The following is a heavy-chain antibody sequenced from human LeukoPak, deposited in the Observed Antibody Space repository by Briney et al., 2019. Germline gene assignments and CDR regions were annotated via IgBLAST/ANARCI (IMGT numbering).Heavy chain of an antibody. D-gene: IGHD2/OR15-2a*01. CDR3: ARDQLSMNWFDP. CDR2: IYPTGST. J-gene: IGHJ5*02. Sequence: SETLSLTCTVSGGSISSSSYYWGWIRQPPGKGLEWIGNIYPTGSTYYNPSLKSRVTMSVDTSKNQFSLKLSSVTAADTAVYYCARDQLSMNWFDPWGQGTLVTVSS. V-gene: IGHV4-39*07. CDR1: GGSISSSSYY.